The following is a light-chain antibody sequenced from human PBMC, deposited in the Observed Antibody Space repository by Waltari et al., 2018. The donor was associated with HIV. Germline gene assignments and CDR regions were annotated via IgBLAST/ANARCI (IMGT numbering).Light chain of an antibody. V-gene: IGLV1-44*01. CDR2: SNN. Sequence: SVLTQTPSLSGTPGPTDTISCTGAYSNPGSNDVNWYQQFPGTALRLLIYSNNQRPSGVPDRFSGSKSGTSASLVISELQSQDEADYHCAAWDDSLHGELFGGGTKLTVL. CDR3: AAWDDSLHGEL. J-gene: IGLJ2*01. CDR1: YSNPGSND.